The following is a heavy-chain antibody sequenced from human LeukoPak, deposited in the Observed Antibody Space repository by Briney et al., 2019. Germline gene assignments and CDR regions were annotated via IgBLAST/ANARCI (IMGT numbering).Heavy chain of an antibody. J-gene: IGHJ3*02. D-gene: IGHD6-19*01. CDR3: ARDLPIMGQWLAPLLGGFDI. Sequence: ASVKVSCKASGYTFSDDHLHWVRQAPGQGLEWMGWINPNNGVTTYAQKFQGRVTMSRDTSISTAYMELSALRSDDSAMYYCARDLPIMGQWLAPLLGGFDIWGQGTMVTVSS. CDR1: GYTFSDDH. CDR2: INPNNGVT. V-gene: IGHV1-2*02.